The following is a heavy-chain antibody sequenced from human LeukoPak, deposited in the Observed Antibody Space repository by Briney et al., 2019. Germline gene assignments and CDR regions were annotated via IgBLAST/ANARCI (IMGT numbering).Heavy chain of an antibody. Sequence: GGSLRLSCAASGFTFSSYSMNWVRQAPGEGLEWVSSISSSSSYIYYADSVKGRFTISRDNAKNSLYLQMNSLRAEDTAVYYCARDAIFGVVIDYWGQGTLVTVSS. D-gene: IGHD3-3*01. CDR3: ARDAIFGVVIDY. CDR1: GFTFSSYS. V-gene: IGHV3-21*01. CDR2: ISSSSSYI. J-gene: IGHJ4*02.